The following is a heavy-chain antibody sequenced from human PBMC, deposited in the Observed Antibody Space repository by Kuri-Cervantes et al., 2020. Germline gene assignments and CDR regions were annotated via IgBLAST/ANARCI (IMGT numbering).Heavy chain of an antibody. Sequence: GGSLRLTCAASGFTFSDYWMHWVRQAPGKGLVWVSRINSDGSDTSYADSVKGRFSISRDNAKNTLFLQMNSLRAEDTAVYYCARGAVAGSMDVWGKGTTVTVSS. D-gene: IGHD6-19*01. CDR3: ARGAVAGSMDV. CDR1: GFTFSDYW. CDR2: INSDGSDT. V-gene: IGHV3-74*01. J-gene: IGHJ6*04.